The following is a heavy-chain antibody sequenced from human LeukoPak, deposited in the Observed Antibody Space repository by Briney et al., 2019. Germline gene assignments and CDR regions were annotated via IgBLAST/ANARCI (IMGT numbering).Heavy chain of an antibody. D-gene: IGHD5-18*01. CDR1: GYTFTGYY. Sequence: GASVKVSCKASGYTFTGYYMHWVRQAPGQGLEWMGWINPNSGGTNYAQKFQGRVTMTRDTSISTAYMELSRLRSDDTAVYYCARVGYSYGYNYMDVWGKGTTVTISS. CDR2: INPNSGGT. V-gene: IGHV1-2*02. CDR3: ARVGYSYGYNYMDV. J-gene: IGHJ6*03.